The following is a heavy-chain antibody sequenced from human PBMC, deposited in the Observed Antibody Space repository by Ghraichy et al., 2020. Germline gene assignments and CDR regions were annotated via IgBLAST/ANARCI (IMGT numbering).Heavy chain of an antibody. CDR3: ARVEGGNYVGAVDI. CDR1: GFTFDDYG. J-gene: IGHJ3*02. CDR2: INWNGGST. D-gene: IGHD1-7*01. V-gene: IGHV3-20*01. Sequence: GGSLRLSCAASGFTFDDYGMSWVRQAPGKGLEWVSGINWNGGSTGYADSVKGRFTISRDNAKNSLYLQMNSLRAEDTALFHCARVEGGNYVGAVDIWGQGTMVTVSS.